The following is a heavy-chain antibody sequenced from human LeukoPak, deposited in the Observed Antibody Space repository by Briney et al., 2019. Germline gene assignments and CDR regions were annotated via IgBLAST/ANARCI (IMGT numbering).Heavy chain of an antibody. Sequence: KTSETLSLTCTVSGGSISSYYWSWIRQPPGKGLEWIGYIYYSGSTNYNPSLKSRVTISVDTSKNQFSLKLSSVTAADTAVYYCAREYEALTFDPWGQGTLVTVSS. CDR3: AREYEALTFDP. CDR1: GGSISSYY. CDR2: IYYSGST. D-gene: IGHD2-8*01. V-gene: IGHV4-59*01. J-gene: IGHJ5*02.